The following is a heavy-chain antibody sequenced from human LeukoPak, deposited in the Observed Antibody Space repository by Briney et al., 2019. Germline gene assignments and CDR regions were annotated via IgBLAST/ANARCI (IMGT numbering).Heavy chain of an antibody. CDR1: DGSFNYYY. Sequence: SETLSLTCAVYDGSFNYYYWSWIRQPPGKGLEWIGEINHSGSTHYNPSLKSRVTISVDKSKNQFSLKLSSVAAADTAVYYCASYRGTVGSSDPVRDYWGQGTLVTVSS. V-gene: IGHV4-34*01. J-gene: IGHJ4*02. CDR3: ASYRGTVGSSDPVRDY. CDR2: INHSGST. D-gene: IGHD6-6*01.